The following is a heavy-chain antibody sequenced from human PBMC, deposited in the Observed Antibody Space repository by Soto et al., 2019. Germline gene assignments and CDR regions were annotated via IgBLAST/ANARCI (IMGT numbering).Heavy chain of an antibody. V-gene: IGHV4-34*01. J-gene: IGHJ6*02. D-gene: IGHD1-1*01. CDR2: INHSGST. Sequence: KPSETLSLTCAVYGGSFSGYYWSWIRQPPGKGLEWIGEINHSGSTNYNPSLKSRVTISVDTSKNQFSLKLSSVTAADTAVYYCARGLEIFLYGMDVWGQGTTVTVSS. CDR3: ARGLEIFLYGMDV. CDR1: GGSFSGYY.